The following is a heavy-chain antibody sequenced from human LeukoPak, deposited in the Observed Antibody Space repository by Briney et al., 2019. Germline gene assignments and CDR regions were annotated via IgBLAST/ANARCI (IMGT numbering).Heavy chain of an antibody. V-gene: IGHV3-30*18. CDR1: GFTFNNYG. D-gene: IGHD2-2*01. J-gene: IGHJ4*02. Sequence: GGSLRLSCAASGFTFNNYGMHWVSQAPGKGLEWVAVISYDGRNIHYPDSVKGRFTISRDISTDTLWLQMDSLTTEDTAVYYCAKGPLRGTAAAIDYWGQGTLVTVSS. CDR3: AKGPLRGTAAAIDY. CDR2: ISYDGRNI.